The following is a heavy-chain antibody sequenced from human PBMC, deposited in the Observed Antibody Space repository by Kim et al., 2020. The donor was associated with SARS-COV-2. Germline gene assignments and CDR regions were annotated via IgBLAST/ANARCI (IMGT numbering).Heavy chain of an antibody. D-gene: IGHD3-10*01. CDR3: VHPNSYYDSGSPYFDY. CDR1: GFSLRSGGMG. J-gene: IGHJ4*02. Sequence: SGPTLVNPTQTLTLTRTFSGFSLRSGGMGVGWIRQPPGKAPEWLALIYWDNDARYNPCLSSRLTITKDTSNKVVVLIMTDMDPMDTATYFCVHPNSYYDSGSPYFDYWGQGALVIVSS. V-gene: IGHV2-5*02. CDR2: IYWDNDA.